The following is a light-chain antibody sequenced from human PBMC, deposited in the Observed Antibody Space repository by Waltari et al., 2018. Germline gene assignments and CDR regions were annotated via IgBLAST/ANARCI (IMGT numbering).Light chain of an antibody. J-gene: IGKJ4*01. Sequence: EVILTQSPDTLSLSPGARATLSCRASQNITNNYLAWYQQKPGLAPRFLIYDSSSRATGVPDRFSGSGSGTDFTLTIGRLEPEDYAVYYCQQYENSPLTFGGGTQVETK. CDR2: DSS. CDR3: QQYENSPLT. V-gene: IGKV3-20*01. CDR1: QNITNNY.